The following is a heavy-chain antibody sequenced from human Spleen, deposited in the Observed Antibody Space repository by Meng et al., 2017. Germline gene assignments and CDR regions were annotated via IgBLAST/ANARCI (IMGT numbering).Heavy chain of an antibody. CDR2: INHSGST. CDR3: TRGKKCYYDSTGYFAY. CDR1: GASLSVYY. D-gene: IGHD3-22*01. J-gene: IGHJ4*02. Sequence: VQLQLWGAGLLNPTEATSLNGAVHGASLSVYYWSCSRQPPGKGLECIGGINHSGSTNYNPSLKSRVTISVDTSNNHFSLNLTSVTAADTAVYYFTRGKKCYYDSTGYFAYWGQGALVTVSS. V-gene: IGHV4-34*01.